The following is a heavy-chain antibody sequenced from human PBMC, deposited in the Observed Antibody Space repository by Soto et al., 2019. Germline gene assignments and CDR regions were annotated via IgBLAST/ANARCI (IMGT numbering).Heavy chain of an antibody. J-gene: IGHJ6*02. CDR2: IYYSGST. V-gene: IGHV4-59*01. CDR1: GGSISGYY. CDR3: AVVPAANGHYGMDV. Sequence: SETLSLTCTVSGGSISGYYWSWIRQPPGKGLEWIGYIYYSGSTNYNPSLKSRVTISVDTSKNQFSLKLSSVTAEDTAVYYCAVVPAANGHYGMDVWGQGTTVTVS. D-gene: IGHD2-2*01.